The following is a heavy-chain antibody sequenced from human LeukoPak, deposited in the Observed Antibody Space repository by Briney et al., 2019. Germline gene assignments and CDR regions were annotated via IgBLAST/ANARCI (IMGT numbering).Heavy chain of an antibody. CDR1: GYTFTGYY. J-gene: IGHJ6*03. CDR2: INPSGGST. D-gene: IGHD3-9*01. V-gene: IGHV1-46*01. Sequence: ASVKVSCKASGYTFTGYYMHWVRQAPGQGLEWMGIINPSGGSTSYAQKFQGRVTMTRDMSTSTVYMELSSLRSEDTAVYYCAREFAYSSSSLVRDILTGYYYYYMDVWGKGTTVTVSS. CDR3: AREFAYSSSSLVRDILTGYYYYYMDV.